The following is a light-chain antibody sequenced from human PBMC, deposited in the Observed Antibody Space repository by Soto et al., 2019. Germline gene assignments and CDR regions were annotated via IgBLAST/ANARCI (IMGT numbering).Light chain of an antibody. Sequence: QSVLTQPRSVSGSPGQSVTISCTGTSSDFGGYNYVSWYQHHPGKAPKLMIYDVSERPSGVPDRFSCSKSGNTASLTISGLQAEDEADYYCCSYAGTFYVFGTGTKVTVL. CDR1: SSDFGGYNY. J-gene: IGLJ1*01. CDR2: DVS. CDR3: CSYAGTFYV. V-gene: IGLV2-11*01.